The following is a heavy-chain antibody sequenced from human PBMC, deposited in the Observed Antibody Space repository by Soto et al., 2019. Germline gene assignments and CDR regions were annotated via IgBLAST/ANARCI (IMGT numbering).Heavy chain of an antibody. J-gene: IGHJ6*01. D-gene: IGHD2-2*01. CDR2: IRGGGSST. V-gene: IGHV3-23*01. CDR3: AKDLSTSSSRGGMDV. CDR1: GFTFSSYA. Sequence: EVQLLASGGGLVQPGGSLRLSCAASGFTFSSYAMSWVRQAPGRGLEWVSTIRGGGSSTYYADSVKGRFTISGDNSKHTLYVQMYSLRVGDTAVLYCAKDLSTSSSRGGMDVCGQGTTVTVSS.